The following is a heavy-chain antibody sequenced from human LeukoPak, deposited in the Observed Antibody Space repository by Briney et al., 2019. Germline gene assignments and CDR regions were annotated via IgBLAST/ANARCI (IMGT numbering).Heavy chain of an antibody. CDR3: ARTYYYDSSGYPDY. Sequence: GESLQISCQGSGYSFTSYWIGWVRQMPGKGLEWMGIIYPGDSDTRYSPSFQGQVTISADKSISTAYLQWSSLKASDTAMYYCARTYYYDSSGYPDYWGQGTLVTVSS. CDR1: GYSFTSYW. CDR2: IYPGDSDT. D-gene: IGHD3-22*01. J-gene: IGHJ4*02. V-gene: IGHV5-51*01.